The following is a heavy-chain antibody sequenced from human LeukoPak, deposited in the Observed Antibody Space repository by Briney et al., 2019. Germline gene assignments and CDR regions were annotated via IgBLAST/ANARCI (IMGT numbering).Heavy chain of an antibody. Sequence: SETLSLTCTVSGGSISSSSYYWGWIRQPPGKGLEWIGSIYYSGSTYYNPSLKSRVTISVDTSKNQFSLKLSSVTAADTAVYYCAKALPQGSSDIWGQGTMVTVSS. CDR3: AKALPQGSSDI. CDR1: GGSISSSSYY. V-gene: IGHV4-39*01. J-gene: IGHJ3*02. D-gene: IGHD3-3*02. CDR2: IYYSGST.